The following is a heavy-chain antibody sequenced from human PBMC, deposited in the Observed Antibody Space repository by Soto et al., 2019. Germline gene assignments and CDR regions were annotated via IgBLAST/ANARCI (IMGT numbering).Heavy chain of an antibody. CDR3: ARDGHCDY. Sequence: QVQLVESGGGVVQPGRSLRLSCVASGFTFSNYALHWVRQAPGNGLEWVAVISYDANNTHYADSVKSLFTISRDNSKNTLYLQMNSLTPEDTAVYYCARDGHCDYWGQGTLVTVSS. CDR1: GFTFSNYA. CDR2: ISYDANNT. V-gene: IGHV3-30-3*01. J-gene: IGHJ4*02.